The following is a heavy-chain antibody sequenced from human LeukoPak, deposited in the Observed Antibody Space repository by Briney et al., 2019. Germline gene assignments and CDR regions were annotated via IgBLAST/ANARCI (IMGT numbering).Heavy chain of an antibody. D-gene: IGHD7-27*01. Sequence: QPGGSLRLSCAASGFTFSSYAMHWVRQAPGKGLEWVAVISYDGSNKYYADSVKGRFTISRDNSKNTLYLQMNSLRAEDTAVYYCARVRLGISEVDYFDYWGQGTLVTVSS. CDR1: GFTFSSYA. J-gene: IGHJ4*02. CDR2: ISYDGSNK. V-gene: IGHV3-30-3*01. CDR3: ARVRLGISEVDYFDY.